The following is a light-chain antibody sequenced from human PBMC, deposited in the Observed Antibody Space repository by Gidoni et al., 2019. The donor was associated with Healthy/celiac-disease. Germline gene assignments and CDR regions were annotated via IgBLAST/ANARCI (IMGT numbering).Light chain of an antibody. Sequence: QSAPPQPASVSGSPGQSITISCTGTSSDVGSYNLVSWYQQHPGKAPKLMIYEGSKRPSGVSNRFSGSKSGNTASLTISGLQAEDEADYYCCSYAGSSTFVVFGGGTKLTVL. CDR2: EGS. CDR1: SSDVGSYNL. V-gene: IGLV2-23*03. J-gene: IGLJ2*01. CDR3: CSYAGSSTFVV.